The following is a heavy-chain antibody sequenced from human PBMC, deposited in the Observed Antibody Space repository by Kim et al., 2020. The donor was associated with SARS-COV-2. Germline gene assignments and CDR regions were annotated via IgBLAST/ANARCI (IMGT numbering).Heavy chain of an antibody. J-gene: IGHJ4*02. V-gene: IGHV1-3*01. D-gene: IGHD6-19*01. CDR3: ASGPLAVAGGFDY. Sequence: YSEKFQGRVTITRDASASTAYMELSSLRSEDTALYYCASGPLAVAGGFDYWGQGTLVTVSS.